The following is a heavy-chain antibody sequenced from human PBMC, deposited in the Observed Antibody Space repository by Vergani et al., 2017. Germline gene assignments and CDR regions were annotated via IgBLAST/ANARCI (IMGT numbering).Heavy chain of an antibody. CDR3: TRDGDIVVPFDY. Sequence: EVQLLESGGGLVQPGGSLRLSCAASGFTFSSYAMSWVRQAPGKGLEWVGFIRSKAYGGTTEYAASVKGRFTISRDDSKSIAYLQMNSLKTEDTAVYYCTRDGDIVVPFDYWGQGTLVTVSS. CDR2: IRSKAYGGTT. J-gene: IGHJ4*02. D-gene: IGHD5-12*01. CDR1: GFTFSSYA. V-gene: IGHV3-49*04.